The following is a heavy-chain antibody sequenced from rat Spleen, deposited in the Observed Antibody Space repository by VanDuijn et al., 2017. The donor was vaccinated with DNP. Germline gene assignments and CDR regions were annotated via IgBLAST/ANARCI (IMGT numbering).Heavy chain of an antibody. D-gene: IGHD4-1*01. CDR3: ARRGPGDWYFDF. V-gene: IGHV5-19*01. CDR1: GFTFSNYG. Sequence: EVQLVESGGGLVQPGRSLKLSCAASGFTFSNYGMHWIRQAPTKGLEWVASISTSGSRTYYPDSVKGRFTISRDNAKSSLYLQMNSLKSEDTATYYCARRGPGDWYFDFWGPGTMVTVSS. CDR2: ISTSGSRT. J-gene: IGHJ1*01.